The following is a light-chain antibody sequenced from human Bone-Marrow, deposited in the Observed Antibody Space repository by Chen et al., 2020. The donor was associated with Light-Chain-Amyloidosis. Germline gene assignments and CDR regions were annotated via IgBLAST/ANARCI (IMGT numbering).Light chain of an antibody. CDR3: QSYATNTWI. J-gene: IGLJ3*02. V-gene: IGLV6-57*03. CDR1: SGDIATNY. Sequence: NFILPQDHSVSASPGKTVTISCTRSSGDIATNYVQCYQQRPGSAPNAVIYENDLRPSGVPDRFAGSIDTSANSTSLTISGLETEDEADYYFQSYATNTWIFGGGTHLTVL. CDR2: END.